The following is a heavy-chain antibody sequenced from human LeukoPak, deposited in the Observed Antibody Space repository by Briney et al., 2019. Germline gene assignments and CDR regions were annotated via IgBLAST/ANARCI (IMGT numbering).Heavy chain of an antibody. CDR2: ISWDSGRI. D-gene: IGHD1-26*01. Sequence: GGSLRLSCVVSGFTFDDFAMHWVRQAPGKGLEWVSSISWDSGRIGYADSVKGRFTISRDNAKKSLFLLMDSLRVEDSALYYCVKGANSGTYWELDNWGQGTLVNVSS. J-gene: IGHJ4*02. CDR3: VKGANSGTYWELDN. V-gene: IGHV3-9*01. CDR1: GFTFDDFA.